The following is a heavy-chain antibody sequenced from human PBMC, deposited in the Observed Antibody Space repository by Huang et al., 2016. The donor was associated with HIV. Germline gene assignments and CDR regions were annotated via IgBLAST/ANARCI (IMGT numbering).Heavy chain of an antibody. V-gene: IGHV1-2*02. CDR1: GYTFTGYY. CDR3: AKAGRVIVGAREFFQH. Sequence: QVQLVQSGAEVGEPGASVNVSCKASGYTFTGYYIHWVRQAPGQGREWMGWINPDSGGTNYAQKFQGRVTMTRDTSSNTAYMELSRLRSDDTAVYYCAKAGRVIVGAREFFQHWGQGTLVIVSS. J-gene: IGHJ1*01. D-gene: IGHD2-21*01. CDR2: INPDSGGT.